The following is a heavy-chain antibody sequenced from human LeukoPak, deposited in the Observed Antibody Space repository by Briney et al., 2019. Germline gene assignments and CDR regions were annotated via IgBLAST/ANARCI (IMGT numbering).Heavy chain of an antibody. CDR3: AKCYSGYLGAFDI. Sequence: GGSLRLSCAASGFTFSSYSMNWVRQAPGKGLEWVSYISSSSSTIYYADSVKGRFTISRDNAKNSLYLQMNSLRAEDTAVYYCAKCYSGYLGAFDIWGQGTMVTVSS. D-gene: IGHD5-12*01. J-gene: IGHJ3*02. CDR2: ISSSSSTI. CDR1: GFTFSSYS. V-gene: IGHV3-48*04.